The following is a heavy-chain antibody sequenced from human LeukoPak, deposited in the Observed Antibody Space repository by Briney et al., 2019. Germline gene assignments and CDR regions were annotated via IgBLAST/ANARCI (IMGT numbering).Heavy chain of an antibody. CDR1: GFSFDDYA. CDR2: ISWNSDII. V-gene: IGHV3-9*03. CDR3: TKGQGPSIFYYMDV. J-gene: IGHJ6*03. Sequence: GGSLRLSCAASGFSFDDYAMHWVRQAPGKGLEWVSGISWNSDIIAYADSVKGRFTISRDNAKNSLFLQVNSLRTEDMALYYYTKGQGPSIFYYMDVWGKGTTVSVSS.